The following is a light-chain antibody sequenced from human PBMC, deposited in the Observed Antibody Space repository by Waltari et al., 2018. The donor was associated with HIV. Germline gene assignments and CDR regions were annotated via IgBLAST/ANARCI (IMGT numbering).Light chain of an antibody. V-gene: IGLV2-11*02. Sequence: QSPLTQPRSVSGSPGQSVPISCTGTNNDLGGYWYVSWYQQHTGKAPKLFIFDVNKRPSGVPDRFTGSKSGNTASLTISGLQAEDEADYSCCSYGPSDTPVVFGVGTKLTVL. CDR2: DVN. J-gene: IGLJ2*01. CDR3: CSYGPSDTPVV. CDR1: NNDLGGYWY.